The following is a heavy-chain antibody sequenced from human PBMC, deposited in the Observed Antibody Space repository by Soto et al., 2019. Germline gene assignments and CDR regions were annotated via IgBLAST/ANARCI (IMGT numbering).Heavy chain of an antibody. CDR1: GGSFSGYY. Sequence: SETLSLTCAVYGGSFSGYYWSWIRQPPGKGLEWIGEINHSGSTNYNPSLKSRVTISVDTSKNQFSLKLSSVTAADTAVYYCARGVKYYDSSGYYYDYWGQGTLVTVSS. CDR2: INHSGST. V-gene: IGHV4-34*01. J-gene: IGHJ4*02. CDR3: ARGVKYYDSSGYYYDY. D-gene: IGHD3-22*01.